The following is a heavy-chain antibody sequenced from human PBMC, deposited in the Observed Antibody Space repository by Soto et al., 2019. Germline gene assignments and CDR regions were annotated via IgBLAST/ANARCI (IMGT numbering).Heavy chain of an antibody. V-gene: IGHV1-24*01. CDR2: FDPEDGET. J-gene: IGHJ4*02. D-gene: IGHD2-2*01. Sequence: GASVKVSCKVSGYTLTELSMHWVRQAPGKGLEWMGGFDPEDGETIYAQKFQGRVTMTEDTSTDTAYMELSSLRSEDTAVYYCATVTHHCSSTSCYAPANDYWGQGTVVTVSS. CDR3: ATVTHHCSSTSCYAPANDY. CDR1: GYTLTELS.